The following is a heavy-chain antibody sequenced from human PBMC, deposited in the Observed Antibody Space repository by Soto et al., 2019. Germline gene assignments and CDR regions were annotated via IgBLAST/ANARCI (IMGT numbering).Heavy chain of an antibody. J-gene: IGHJ3*02. CDR3: ARSLGWRDAFDI. D-gene: IGHD2-15*01. CDR1: GFTFSGYW. Sequence: EVQLVESGGGLVQPGGSLRLSCAASGFTFSGYWMTWVRQAPGKVLEWVANIKGDGSDTYYVDSVKGRFTISRDNAKNSLYLQMSSLRAEDTAVYYCARSLGWRDAFDIWGQGTIVTVSS. V-gene: IGHV3-7*01. CDR2: IKGDGSDT.